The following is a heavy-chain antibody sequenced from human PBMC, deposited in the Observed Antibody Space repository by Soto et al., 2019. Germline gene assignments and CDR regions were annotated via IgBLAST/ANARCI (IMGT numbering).Heavy chain of an antibody. J-gene: IGHJ6*02. CDR1: GYTFTSYD. V-gene: IGHV1-8*01. Sequence: ASVKVSCKASGYTFTSYDINWVRQATGQGLEWMGWMNPNSGNTGYAQKFQGRVTMTRNTSISTAYMELSSLRSEDTAVYYCARFYGSGSYYNSYYYYGMDVWGQGTTVTVS. CDR2: MNPNSGNT. D-gene: IGHD3-10*01. CDR3: ARFYGSGSYYNSYYYYGMDV.